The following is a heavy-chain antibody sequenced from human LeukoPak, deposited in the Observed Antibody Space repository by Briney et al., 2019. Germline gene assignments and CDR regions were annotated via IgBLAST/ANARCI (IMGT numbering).Heavy chain of an antibody. CDR1: GSSFNSYW. CDR3: ARRNPLSGDVFDI. CDR2: IYPGDSDT. V-gene: IGHV5-51*01. D-gene: IGHD1-1*01. J-gene: IGHJ3*02. Sequence: GGSLQISCKGSGSSFNSYWIGWGRRLPGKGLEWMGIIYPGDSDTRYSPSFQGQVTISADKSISTAYLQWSSLKASDTATYYCARRNPLSGDVFDIWGQGTMVTVSS.